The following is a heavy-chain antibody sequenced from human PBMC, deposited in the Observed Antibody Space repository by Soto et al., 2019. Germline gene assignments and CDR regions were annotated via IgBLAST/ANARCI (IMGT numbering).Heavy chain of an antibody. CDR1: GGTFSSYA. J-gene: IGHJ4*02. Sequence: QVQLVQSGAEVKKPGSSVKVSCKASGGTFSSYAISWVRQAPGQGLAWMGGIIPIFGTANYAQKFQGRVTINADESTSTAYMERSSLRAEDTAVYYCARDRDYDERSGYYGALDYGGQGTLVTVSS. CDR2: IIPIFGTA. D-gene: IGHD3-22*01. V-gene: IGHV1-69*01. CDR3: ARDRDYDERSGYYGALDY.